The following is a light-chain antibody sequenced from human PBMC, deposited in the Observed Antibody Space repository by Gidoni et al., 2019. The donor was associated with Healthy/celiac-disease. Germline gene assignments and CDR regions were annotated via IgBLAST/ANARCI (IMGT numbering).Light chain of an antibody. V-gene: IGLV3-1*01. J-gene: IGLJ2*01. CDR1: KLGDKY. CDR3: QAWDSSTAV. CDR2: QDS. Sequence: SYELTQPPSVYASPGQTASITCAGDKLGDKYACWYQQKPGQSPVLVIYQDSKRPSGIPERFSGSNSGNTATLTISGTQAMDEADYYCQAWDSSTAVFGGGTKLTVL.